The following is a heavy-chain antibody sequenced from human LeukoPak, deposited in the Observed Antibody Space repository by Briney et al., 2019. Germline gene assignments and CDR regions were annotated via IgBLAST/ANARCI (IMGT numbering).Heavy chain of an antibody. J-gene: IGHJ6*02. D-gene: IGHD6-19*01. CDR2: ISYDGSNK. CDR3: AKVGGWNPASYGMDV. V-gene: IGHV3-30*18. Sequence: GGSLRLSCAASGFTFSSYGMHWVRQAPGKGLEWVAVISYDGSNKYYADSVKGRFTISRDNSKNTLYLQMNSLRAEDTAVYYCAKVGGWNPASYGMDVWGQGTTVTVSS. CDR1: GFTFSSYG.